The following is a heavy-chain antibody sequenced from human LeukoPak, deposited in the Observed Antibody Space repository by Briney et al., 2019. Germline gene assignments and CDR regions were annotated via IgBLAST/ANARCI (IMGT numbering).Heavy chain of an antibody. Sequence: GGSLRLSCAASGFTFSAYAMRWVRQAPGKGLDWVSFISDHEGRAFYADSVKGRFTISRDNSKNTLYLQMNSLRSEDTAVYYCANPAVAAGYHCTFDTDVWGGGTTVTVSS. V-gene: IGHV3-23*01. CDR1: GFTFSAYA. D-gene: IGHD6-13*01. CDR3: ANPAVAAGYHCTFDTDV. CDR2: ISDHEGRA. J-gene: IGHJ6*03.